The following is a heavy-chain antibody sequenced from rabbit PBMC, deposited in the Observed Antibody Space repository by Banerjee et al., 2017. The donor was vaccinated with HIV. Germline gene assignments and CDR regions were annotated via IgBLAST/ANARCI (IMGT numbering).Heavy chain of an antibody. J-gene: IGHJ4*01. Sequence: QEQLVESGGGLVQPEGSLTLTCKAFGFDFSSNAMCWVRQAPGKGLEWIACIYAGSGITYYASWAKGRFTISKTSSTTVTLQMTSLTAADTATYFCARDLAGVIGWNFNLWGQGTLVTVS. CDR1: GFDFSSNA. D-gene: IGHD4-1*01. CDR3: ARDLAGVIGWNFNL. CDR2: IYAGSGIT. V-gene: IGHV1S45*01.